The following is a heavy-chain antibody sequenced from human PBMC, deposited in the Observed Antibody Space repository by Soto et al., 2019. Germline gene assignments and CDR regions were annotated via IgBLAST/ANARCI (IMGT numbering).Heavy chain of an antibody. V-gene: IGHV1-46*01. CDR1: GYTFSSYY. J-gene: IGHJ4*02. D-gene: IGHD4-4*01. CDR3: ARGGVDMTTSHFGH. Sequence: GASVKVSCKAFGYTFSSYYMHWVRQAPGQGLEWMGIINTRGGSTSYAQKFQGRVTMTRDTSTSTVSMDLSSLRSEDTAVYYCARGGVDMTTSHFGHWGQGTLVTVS. CDR2: INTRGGST.